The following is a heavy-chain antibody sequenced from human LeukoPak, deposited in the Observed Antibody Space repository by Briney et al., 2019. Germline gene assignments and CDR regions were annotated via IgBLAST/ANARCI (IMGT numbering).Heavy chain of an antibody. CDR1: GFTFSSYA. CDR3: AKGDGYNYDNWFDP. Sequence: PGGSLRVSCAASGFTFSSYALSWVRQAPGKGLEWVSGIGGSGGSTYYADAVKGRFSISRDNSKNTLYLQVNSLRAEDTAVYYCAKGDGYNYDNWFDPWGQGTLVTVSS. V-gene: IGHV3-23*01. J-gene: IGHJ5*02. CDR2: IGGSGGST. D-gene: IGHD5-24*01.